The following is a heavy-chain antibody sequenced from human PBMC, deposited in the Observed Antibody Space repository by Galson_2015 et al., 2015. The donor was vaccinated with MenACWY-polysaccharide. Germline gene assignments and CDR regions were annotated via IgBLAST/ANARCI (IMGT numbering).Heavy chain of an antibody. Sequence: TLSLTCTVSGDPITSGGYFWSWIRQHPGKGLEWIASISYDGGTYYNPSLKSRVTISVDTPNNQFSLKLNSVTAADTAVYHCARGGRAVSNRNWFDPWGQGTLVTVSS. CDR2: ISYDGGT. V-gene: IGHV4-31*03. CDR3: ARGGRAVSNRNWFDP. D-gene: IGHD3-16*01. J-gene: IGHJ5*02. CDR1: GDPITSGGYF.